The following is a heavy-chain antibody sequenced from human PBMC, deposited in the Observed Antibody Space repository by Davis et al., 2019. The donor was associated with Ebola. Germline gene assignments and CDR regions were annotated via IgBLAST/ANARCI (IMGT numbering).Heavy chain of an antibody. CDR2: IKEDGGEK. J-gene: IGHJ6*03. V-gene: IGHV3-7*03. CDR3: ASGDGRGRSYDMDV. Sequence: GESLKISCAASGLIFNNYWLSWIRQAPGKGPGWVAIIKEDGGEKYYVDSVKGRFTISRDNAKNSLFLEMNSLRAEDTAFYYCASGDGRGRSYDMDVWGQGTTVTVSS. D-gene: IGHD3/OR15-3a*01. CDR1: GLIFNNYW.